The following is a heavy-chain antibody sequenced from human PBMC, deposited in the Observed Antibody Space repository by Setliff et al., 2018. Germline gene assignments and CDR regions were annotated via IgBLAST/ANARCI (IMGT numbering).Heavy chain of an antibody. CDR1: GGSISSHY. J-gene: IGHJ4*02. CDR3: ARHEEGYCDGGSCPYYFDY. Sequence: PSETLSLTCTVSGGSISSHYWSWIRQPPGKGLEWIGYIYHSGDARYNLSLKSRVTISVDTSKNQFSLKLSSVTAAGTAVYYCARHEEGYCDGGSCPYYFDYWGQGTLVTVSS. CDR2: IYHSGDA. V-gene: IGHV4-59*08. D-gene: IGHD2-15*01.